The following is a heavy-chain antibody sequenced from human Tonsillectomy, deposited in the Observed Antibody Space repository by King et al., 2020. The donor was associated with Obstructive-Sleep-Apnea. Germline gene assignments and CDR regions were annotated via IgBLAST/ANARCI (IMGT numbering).Heavy chain of an antibody. CDR3: ARTRASFYYFYVMDV. CDR2: INWDDDK. Sequence: VTLKESGPALVKPTQTLTLTCTFSGFSLNTSEMCVSWIRQPPGKALEWLALINWDDDKYYSTSLKTRLTISKHTSKNQVVLTMTNMDPVDTATYYCARTRASFYYFYVMDVWGQGTTVTVSS. V-gene: IGHV2-70*01. D-gene: IGHD3-3*02. CDR1: GFSLNTSEMC. J-gene: IGHJ6*02.